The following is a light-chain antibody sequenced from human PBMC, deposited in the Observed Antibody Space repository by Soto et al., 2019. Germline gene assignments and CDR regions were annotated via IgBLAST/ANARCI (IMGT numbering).Light chain of an antibody. CDR3: NSYTSSSTYV. CDR1: SGDVGGYNY. V-gene: IGLV2-14*03. J-gene: IGLJ1*01. Sequence: QSALTQPVSVSGSPGQSITISCTGTSGDVGGYNYVSWYQQHPGKAPKLMIYDVSNRPSGVSNRFSGSKSGNTASLTISGLQAEDEADYYFNSYTSSSTYVFGTGTKLTVL. CDR2: DVS.